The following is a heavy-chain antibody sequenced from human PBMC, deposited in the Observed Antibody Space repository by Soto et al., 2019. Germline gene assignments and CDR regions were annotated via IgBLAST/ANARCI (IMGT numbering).Heavy chain of an antibody. CDR2: ISSTSAYT. J-gene: IGHJ4*02. CDR1: GFDFSDYY. CDR3: ARDPSRRSPPDY. V-gene: IGHV3-11*05. Sequence: QVQVVESGGGLVKPGGSVRLSCVAAGFDFSDYYMTWFRQAPGKEPEWVSSISSTSAYTKYADSVKGRFTISRDNAKNSVYLQMDSLRGEDTAVYYCARDPSRRSPPDYWGKGTLVTVSS.